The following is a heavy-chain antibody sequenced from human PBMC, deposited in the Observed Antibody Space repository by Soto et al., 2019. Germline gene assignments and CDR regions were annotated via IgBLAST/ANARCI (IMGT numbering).Heavy chain of an antibody. Sequence: EVELVESGGGLVKPGGSLTLSCAASGFSFKNAWMNWVRQAPGKGLEWVGRIKNKKDGGTTDYAAFVKGRFTISRDASENTRYLHMNGLKTEDTGVYFCTGLWFGEIYNYWGQGSLVTVSS. D-gene: IGHD3-10*01. CDR1: GFSFKNAW. CDR2: IKNKKDGGTT. J-gene: IGHJ4*01. CDR3: TGLWFGEIYNY. V-gene: IGHV3-15*07.